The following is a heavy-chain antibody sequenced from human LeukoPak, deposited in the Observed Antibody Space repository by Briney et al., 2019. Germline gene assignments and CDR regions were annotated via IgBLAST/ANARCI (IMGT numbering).Heavy chain of an antibody. CDR3: ARQPRVLRFLEWLLYSWFDP. CDR2: IYYSGST. CDR1: GGSISSSSYY. Sequence: SETLSLTCTVSGGSISSSSYYWGWIRQPPWKGLEWIGSIYYSGSTYYNPSLKNRVTISVDTSKNQFSLKLSSVTAADTAVYYCARQPRVLRFLEWLLYSWFDPWGRGTLVTVSS. J-gene: IGHJ5*02. V-gene: IGHV4-39*01. D-gene: IGHD3-3*01.